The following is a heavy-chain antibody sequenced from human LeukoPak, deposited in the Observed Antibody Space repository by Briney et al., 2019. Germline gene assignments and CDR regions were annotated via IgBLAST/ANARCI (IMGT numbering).Heavy chain of an antibody. CDR3: ATVVVVAATPYFQH. CDR1: GFTFSSDA. V-gene: IGHV3-23*01. D-gene: IGHD2-15*01. J-gene: IGHJ1*01. Sequence: GGSLRLSCAASGFTFSSDAMSWVRQAPGKGLEWVSAISGSGGSTYYADSVKGRFTISRDNSKNTLYLQMNSLRAEDTAVYYCATVVVVAATPYFQHWGQGTLVTVSS. CDR2: ISGSGGST.